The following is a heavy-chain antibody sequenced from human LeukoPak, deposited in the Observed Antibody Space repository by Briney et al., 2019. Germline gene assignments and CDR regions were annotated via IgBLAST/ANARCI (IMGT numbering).Heavy chain of an antibody. CDR1: GYTFTGYY. Sequence: GASVKVSCKASGYTFTGYYMHWVRQTPGQGLEWMGWISAYNGNTNYAQKLQGRVTMTTDTSTSTAYMELRSLRSDDTAVYYCARSDALYYFDYWGQGTLVTVPS. J-gene: IGHJ4*02. CDR2: ISAYNGNT. V-gene: IGHV1-18*04. D-gene: IGHD2-2*01. CDR3: ARSDALYYFDY.